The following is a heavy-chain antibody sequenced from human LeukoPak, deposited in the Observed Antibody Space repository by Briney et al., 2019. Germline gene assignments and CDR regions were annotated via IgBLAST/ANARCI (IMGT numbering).Heavy chain of an antibody. D-gene: IGHD2-2*03. CDR1: GFTFSTYT. CDR2: ITSSSRYI. Sequence: GGSLRLSCAASGFTFSTYTMNWVRQAPGKGLKWVSSITSSSRYIFYADSLKGRFTISRDNAKNSLHLQMNSLRAEDTAVYYCARDFGYCSSTTCPEDYFYFYMDVWGKGTTVTVSS. V-gene: IGHV3-21*01. J-gene: IGHJ6*03. CDR3: ARDFGYCSSTTCPEDYFYFYMDV.